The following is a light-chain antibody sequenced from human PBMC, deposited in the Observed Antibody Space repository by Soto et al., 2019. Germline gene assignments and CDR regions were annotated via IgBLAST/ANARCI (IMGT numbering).Light chain of an antibody. CDR1: SSDVGAYNY. CDR3: CSYAGSYSWV. V-gene: IGLV2-11*01. Sequence: QPALTQPRSVSGSPGQSVTISCTGTSSDVGAYNYVSWYQHHPGKATKVMIYDVSERPSGVPDRFSGYKFDNKASLTISGLQAEDGADYYCCSYAGSYSWVFGGGTKLTVL. J-gene: IGLJ3*02. CDR2: DVS.